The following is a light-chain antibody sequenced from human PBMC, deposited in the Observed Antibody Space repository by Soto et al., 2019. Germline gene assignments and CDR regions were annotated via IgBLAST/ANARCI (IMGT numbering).Light chain of an antibody. CDR2: GAS. CDR3: QQYGSSPRT. CDR1: QSVSSSY. J-gene: IGKJ1*01. V-gene: IGKV3-20*01. Sequence: ESVLTQSPGTLSLSLGDRATLSCRASQSVSSSYLAWYQQKPGQAPRLLIYGASSRATGIPDRFSGSGSGTDFTLTISRLEPEDFAVYYCQQYGSSPRTFGQGTKVDNK.